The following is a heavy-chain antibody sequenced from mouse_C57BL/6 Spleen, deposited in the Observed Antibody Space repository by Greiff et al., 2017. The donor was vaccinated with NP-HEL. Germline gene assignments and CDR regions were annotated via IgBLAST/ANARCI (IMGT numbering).Heavy chain of an antibody. CDR1: GYTFTSYW. J-gene: IGHJ2*01. V-gene: IGHV1-50*01. CDR3: ARWEGSYYFDY. CDR2: IDPSDSYT. D-gene: IGHD3-1*01. Sequence: VQLQQPGAELVKPGASVKLSCKASGYTFTSYWMQWVKQRPGQGLEWIGEIDPSDSYTNYNQKFKGKATLTVDTSSSTAYMQLSSLTSEDSAVYYCARWEGSYYFDYWGQGTTLTVSS.